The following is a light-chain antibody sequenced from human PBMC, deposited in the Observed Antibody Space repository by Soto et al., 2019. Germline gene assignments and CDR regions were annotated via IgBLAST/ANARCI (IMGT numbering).Light chain of an antibody. CDR2: AAS. Sequence: DIQMTQSPSSLSASVGDRVTITCRAXXGISNYLAWYQQKPGKAPKLLIYAASTLRSGVPSRFSGSGSGTDFTLTISSLQPEDVATYYCHKYNSARWTFGQGTKVEIK. CDR3: HKYNSARWT. CDR1: XGISNY. V-gene: IGKV1-27*01. J-gene: IGKJ1*01.